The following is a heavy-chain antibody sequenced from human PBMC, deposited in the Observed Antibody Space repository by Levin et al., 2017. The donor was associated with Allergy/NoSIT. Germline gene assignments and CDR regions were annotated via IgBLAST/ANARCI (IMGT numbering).Heavy chain of an antibody. CDR2: IRSKAYGGTT. J-gene: IGHJ6*02. CDR3: TRDFFAAYCSSTSCYTLGYYYYGMDG. D-gene: IGHD2-2*02. Sequence: GGSLRLSCTASGFTFGDYAMSWVRQAPGKGLEWVGFIRSKAYGGTTEYAASVKGRFTISRDDSKSIAYLQMNSLKTEDTAVYYCTRDFFAAYCSSTSCYTLGYYYYGMDGWGQGTTVTVSS. CDR1: GFTFGDYA. V-gene: IGHV3-49*04.